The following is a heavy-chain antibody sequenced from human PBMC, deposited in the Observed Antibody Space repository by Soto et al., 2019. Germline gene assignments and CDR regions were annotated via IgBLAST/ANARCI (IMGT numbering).Heavy chain of an antibody. V-gene: IGHV3-21*01. J-gene: IGHJ3*02. CDR2: ISSSSSYI. D-gene: IGHD3-16*02. CDR3: ARDMMGGITFGGVIVRAFGAFDI. CDR1: GFTFSSYS. Sequence: GGSLRLSCAASGFTFSSYSMNWVRQAPGKGLEWVSSISSSSSYIYYADSVKGRFTISRDNAKNSLYLQMNSLRAEDTAVYYCARDMMGGITFGGVIVRAFGAFDIWGQGTMVTVSS.